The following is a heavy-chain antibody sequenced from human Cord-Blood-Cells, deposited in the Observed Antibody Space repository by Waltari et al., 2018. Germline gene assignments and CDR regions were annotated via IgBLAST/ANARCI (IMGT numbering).Heavy chain of an antibody. CDR3: ARVAAPYNWFDP. D-gene: IGHD2-15*01. Sequence: QLQLQESGPGLVKPSETLSLTCTVSGGSISSSSYYWGWIRQPPGKGLEWIGSIYYSGSTYYNPSLKSRVTISVDTSKNQFSLKLSSVTAADTAVYYGARVAAPYNWFDPWGQGTLVTVSS. J-gene: IGHJ5*02. V-gene: IGHV4-39*01. CDR2: IYYSGST. CDR1: GGSISSSSYY.